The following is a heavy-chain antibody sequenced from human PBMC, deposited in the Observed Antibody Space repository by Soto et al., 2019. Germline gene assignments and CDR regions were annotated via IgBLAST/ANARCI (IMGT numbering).Heavy chain of an antibody. CDR1: GFTFSSYG. Sequence: GGSLRLSCAASGFTFSSYGMHWVRQAPGKGLEWVAVIWYDGSNKYYADSVKGRFTISRDNSKNTLYLQMNSLRAEDTAVYYCASRYDSSGYFHDYWGQGTLGTVSS. V-gene: IGHV3-33*01. CDR2: IWYDGSNK. CDR3: ASRYDSSGYFHDY. J-gene: IGHJ4*02. D-gene: IGHD3-22*01.